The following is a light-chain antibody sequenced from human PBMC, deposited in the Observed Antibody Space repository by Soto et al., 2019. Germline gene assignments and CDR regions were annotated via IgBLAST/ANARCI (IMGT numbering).Light chain of an antibody. CDR3: QQSDSVPLT. CDR2: AAS. J-gene: IGKJ4*01. V-gene: IGKV1-39*01. Sequence: DIQMTQSPSSLSASVGDRITITCRASQSIRTYLNWYQQKPGKAPKLLISAASTLRSGVPSRFSGSGSGTDFSLSISRLKPEDFATYYCQQSDSVPLTFGGGTKVEIK. CDR1: QSIRTY.